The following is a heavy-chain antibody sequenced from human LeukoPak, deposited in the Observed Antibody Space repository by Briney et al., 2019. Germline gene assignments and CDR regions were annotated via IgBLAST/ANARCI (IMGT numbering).Heavy chain of an antibody. CDR2: IKEDGSEK. CDR3: ASGFDSRFFDK. CDR1: GFTFSTYW. Sequence: GGSLRLSCAASGFTFSTYWMSWVRQAPGKGLEWVANIKEDGSEKYYVDSMKGRFTISRDNAKNSLNLQMTSLRADDTAVYYCASGFDSRFFDKWGQGTLVTVSS. D-gene: IGHD3-22*01. J-gene: IGHJ4*02. V-gene: IGHV3-7*01.